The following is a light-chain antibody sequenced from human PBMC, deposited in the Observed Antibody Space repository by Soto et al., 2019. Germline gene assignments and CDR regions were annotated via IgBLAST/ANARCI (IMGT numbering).Light chain of an antibody. CDR2: EVS. V-gene: IGLV2-14*01. CDR3: GSFTTNRIWV. CDR1: SSDVGAYNY. J-gene: IGLJ3*02. Sequence: QSALTQPASVSGSPGQSITISCSGSSSDVGAYNYVSWYQQHPGRAPKLIIYEVSNRPSGVSNRFSGSKSDTTASLTISGLQVEDEADYICGSFTTNRIWVFGGGTKLTVL.